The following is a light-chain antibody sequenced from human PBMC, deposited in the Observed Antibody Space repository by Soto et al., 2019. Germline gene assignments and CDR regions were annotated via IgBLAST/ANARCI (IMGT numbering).Light chain of an antibody. CDR3: QQYDSVLGT. V-gene: IGKV1-5*01. Sequence: DIQMTQSPSTLSSSVGYSVAVTCLASQSISHWLAWYQQKPGKAPKFLIYDASSLESGVPSRFSGSGSGTEFTLTISSLQPDDFATYYCQQYDSVLGTFGPGTKVDIK. J-gene: IGKJ1*01. CDR1: QSISHW. CDR2: DAS.